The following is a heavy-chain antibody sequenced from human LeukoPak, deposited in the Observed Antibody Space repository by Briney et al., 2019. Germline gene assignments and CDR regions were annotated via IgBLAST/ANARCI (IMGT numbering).Heavy chain of an antibody. J-gene: IGHJ4*02. CDR1: GFTFSSYS. CDR2: ISSSSSTI. V-gene: IGHV3-48*01. Sequence: PGGSLRLSCAASGFTFSSYSMNWVRQAPGKGLEWVSYISSSSSTIYYADSVKGRFTISRDNAKNSLYLQMNSLRAEDTAVYYCARDGLEGSYDYWGQGTLVTVSS. D-gene: IGHD1-1*01. CDR3: ARDGLEGSYDY.